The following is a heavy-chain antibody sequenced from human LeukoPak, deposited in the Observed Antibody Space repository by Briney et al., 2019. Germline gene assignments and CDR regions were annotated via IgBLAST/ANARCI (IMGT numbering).Heavy chain of an antibody. CDR2: IYHSGTT. J-gene: IGHJ4*02. CDR3: ARKEDVYYYFDY. Sequence: SETLSLTCTVSGGSISSSSYNWGWIRQPPGKGLEWIGYIYHSGTTYYNPSLQSRVTMSVDTSKNQFSLKLSSVTAVDTAVYYCARKEDVYYYFDYWGQGTLVTVSS. V-gene: IGHV4-39*07. D-gene: IGHD3-10*01. CDR1: GGSISSSSYN.